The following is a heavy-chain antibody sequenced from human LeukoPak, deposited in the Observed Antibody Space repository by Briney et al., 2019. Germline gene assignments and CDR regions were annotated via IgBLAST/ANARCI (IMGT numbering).Heavy chain of an antibody. CDR1: GFTFSSHW. V-gene: IGHV3-7*01. Sequence: GGSLRLSCVASGFTFSSHWMTWVRQAPGKGLEWVANIKKDGSEKYYVDSVEGRFTISRDNAKNSLYLQMSSLRAEDTAVYYCASILWLYYYGRGGAFDIWGQGTMVTVSS. CDR3: ASILWLYYYGRGGAFDI. J-gene: IGHJ3*02. D-gene: IGHD3-10*02. CDR2: IKKDGSEK.